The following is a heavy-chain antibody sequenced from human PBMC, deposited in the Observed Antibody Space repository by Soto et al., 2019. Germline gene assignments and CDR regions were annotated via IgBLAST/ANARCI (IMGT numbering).Heavy chain of an antibody. CDR1: GFTFSSYS. CDR3: AKGRSYYYYYGVDV. V-gene: IGHV3-48*04. J-gene: IGHJ6*02. CDR2: IFATSTTI. Sequence: GGSLRLSCVASGFTFSSYSMVWVRQAPGKGLEWISYIFATSTTIYYADSVKGRFTVSRDNTQNSLFLLMNSLRAEDTALYYCAKGRSYYYYYGVDVWGQGTTVTVSS.